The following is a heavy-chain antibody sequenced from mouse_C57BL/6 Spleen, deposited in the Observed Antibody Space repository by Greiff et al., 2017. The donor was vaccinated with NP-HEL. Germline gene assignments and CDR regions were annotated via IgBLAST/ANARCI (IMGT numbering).Heavy chain of an antibody. V-gene: IGHV1-72*01. CDR1: GYTFTSYW. Sequence: QVKMKKPGAEVGKTGEEGKREGKRSGYTFTSYWMHWVKQRPGRGLEWIGRIDPHTKGTKDNEKFKSKATLTVDKPSSTAYMQLSSLTSEDSAISYCTRSPYGSSARYWYFAFFLTLTTVTVSS. CDR3: TRSPYGSSARYWYFAF. J-gene: IGHJ1*03. D-gene: IGHD1-1*01. CDR2: IDPHTKGT.